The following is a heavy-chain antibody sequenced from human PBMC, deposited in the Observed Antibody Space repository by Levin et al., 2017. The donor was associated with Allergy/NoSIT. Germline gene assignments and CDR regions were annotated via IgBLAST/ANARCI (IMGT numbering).Heavy chain of an antibody. J-gene: IGHJ4*02. D-gene: IGHD3-22*01. Sequence: PGGSLRLSCAASGFTFSSYEMNWVRQAPGKGLEWVSYISSSGSTIYYADSLKGRFTISRDNAKNSLYLQMNSLRAEDTAVYYCARVDYYDSSGHSDAEFWGQGTLVTVSS. CDR3: ARVDYYDSSGHSDAEF. V-gene: IGHV3-48*03. CDR2: ISSSGSTI. CDR1: GFTFSSYE.